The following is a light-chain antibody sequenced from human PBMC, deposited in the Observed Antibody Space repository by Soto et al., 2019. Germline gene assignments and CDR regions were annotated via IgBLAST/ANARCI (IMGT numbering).Light chain of an antibody. CDR1: PSVSSSY. CDR3: HQYGSSTET. Sequence: EIVLTQSPGTLSLSPGERATLSCRASPSVSSSYLAWYQQKPGQAPRLLIYGASSRATGIPDRFSGSGSGTDFALTISRLEPEDFAVDYGHQYGSSTETFGQGTKVYIK. J-gene: IGKJ1*01. V-gene: IGKV3-20*01. CDR2: GAS.